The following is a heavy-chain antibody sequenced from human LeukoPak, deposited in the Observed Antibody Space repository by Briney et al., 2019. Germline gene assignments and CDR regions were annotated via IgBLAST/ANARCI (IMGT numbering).Heavy chain of an antibody. V-gene: IGHV1-8*03. Sequence: ASVKVSCKASGYTFTSDDINWVRQATGQGLEWMGWMNPISGNTGYAQKFQGRVTITRSTPISPAYLGLSSLRSEDTAVYYCARVQRRCSSTSCYRAAWFDPWGQGTLVTVSS. J-gene: IGHJ5*02. D-gene: IGHD2-2*02. CDR1: GYTFTSDD. CDR2: MNPISGNT. CDR3: ARVQRRCSSTSCYRAAWFDP.